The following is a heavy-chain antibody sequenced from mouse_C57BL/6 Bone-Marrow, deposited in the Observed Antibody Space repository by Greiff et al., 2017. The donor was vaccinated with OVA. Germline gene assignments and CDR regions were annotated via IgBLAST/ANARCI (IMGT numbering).Heavy chain of an antibody. V-gene: IGHV1-82*01. CDR3: AIYGSGAY. D-gene: IGHD1-1*01. CDR2: IYPGDGDT. Sequence: VQLQQSGPELVKPGASVKISCKASGYAFSSSWMNWVKQRPGKGLEWIGRIYPGDGDTNYNGKFKGKATLTADKSSSTAYMQLSSLTSEDSAVYFCAIYGSGAYWGQGTLVTVSA. J-gene: IGHJ3*01. CDR1: GYAFSSSW.